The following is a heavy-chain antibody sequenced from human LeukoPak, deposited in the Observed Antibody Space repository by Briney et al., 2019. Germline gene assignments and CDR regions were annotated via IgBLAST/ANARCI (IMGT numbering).Heavy chain of an antibody. D-gene: IGHD5-24*01. Sequence: SETLSLTCTVPGGSISSSSYYWGWIRQPPGKGLEWIGSIYYSGSTYYNPSLKSRVTISVDTSKNQFSLKLSSVTAADTAVYYCARGRRDGYTLYYMDVWGKGTTVTISS. J-gene: IGHJ6*03. V-gene: IGHV4-39*01. CDR2: IYYSGST. CDR3: ARGRRDGYTLYYMDV. CDR1: GGSISSSSYY.